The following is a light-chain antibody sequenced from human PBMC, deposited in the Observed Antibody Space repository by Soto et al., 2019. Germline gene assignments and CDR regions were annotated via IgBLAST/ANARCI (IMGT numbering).Light chain of an antibody. Sequence: IVLTQSPATLSLSPGEKATLSCRASLSVSNYLAWYQQKPGQAPRLLIYGASTRATGVPARFSGSGSGTEFTLTISSLQSEDFAVYYCQQYNSGPYTFGQGTKLEIK. V-gene: IGKV3-15*01. J-gene: IGKJ2*01. CDR3: QQYNSGPYT. CDR2: GAS. CDR1: LSVSNY.